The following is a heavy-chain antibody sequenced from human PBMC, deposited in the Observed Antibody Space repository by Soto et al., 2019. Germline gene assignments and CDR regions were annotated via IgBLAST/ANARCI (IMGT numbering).Heavy chain of an antibody. CDR3: VREPGVALGY. Sequence: GGSLRLSCAASGFIFNTYSMDWVRQAPGKGLEWVSSISSSSSYIYYADSVKGRFTISRDNGKNSLYLQMNSLRVEDTAVYYCVREPGVALGYWGQGTLVTVSS. D-gene: IGHD2-15*01. CDR1: GFIFNTYS. V-gene: IGHV3-21*01. CDR2: ISSSSSYI. J-gene: IGHJ4*02.